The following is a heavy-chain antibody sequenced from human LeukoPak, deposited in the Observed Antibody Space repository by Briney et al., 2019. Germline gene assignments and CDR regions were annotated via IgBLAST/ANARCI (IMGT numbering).Heavy chain of an antibody. J-gene: IGHJ4*02. CDR1: GGSISSYY. D-gene: IGHD2-15*01. CDR3: ASVPRYCSGGSCYSGNYFDY. V-gene: IGHV4-4*07. CDR2: IYTSGST. Sequence: SETLSLTCTVSGGSISSYYWSWIRQPAGKGLEWIGRIYTSGSTNYNPSLKSRVTMSVDTSKNQFSLKLSSVTAADTAVYYCASVPRYCSGGSCYSGNYFDYWGQGTLVTVPS.